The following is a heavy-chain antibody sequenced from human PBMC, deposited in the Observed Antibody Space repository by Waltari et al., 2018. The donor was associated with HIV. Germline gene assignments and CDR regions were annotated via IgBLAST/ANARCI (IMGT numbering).Heavy chain of an antibody. J-gene: IGHJ4*02. V-gene: IGHV4-59*01. CDR1: GGSISGDY. CDR2: TNYSGST. Sequence: QVQLQESGPGLVKPSETLSLTCTVSGGSISGDYWSWIRQSPGKRLEYIGYTNYSGSTSYNPSLKSRVTISIDTSKNQFFLKLTSVTAADTALYYCARFYDITGYYSYYFDYWGQGALVTVSS. D-gene: IGHD3-22*01. CDR3: ARFYDITGYYSYYFDY.